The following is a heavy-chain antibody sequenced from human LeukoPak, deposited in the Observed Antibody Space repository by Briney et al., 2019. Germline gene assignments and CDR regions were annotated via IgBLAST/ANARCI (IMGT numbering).Heavy chain of an antibody. CDR1: GGTFSSYA. CDR3: ARGLLRFLGWYYYYYMDV. Sequence: SVKVSCKASGGTFSSYAISWVRQAPGQGLEWMGGIIPIFGTANYAQKFQGRVTITTDESTSTAYMELSSLRSEDTAVYYCARGLLRFLGWYYYYYMDVWGKGTTVTVSS. J-gene: IGHJ6*03. CDR2: IIPIFGTA. V-gene: IGHV1-69*05. D-gene: IGHD3-3*01.